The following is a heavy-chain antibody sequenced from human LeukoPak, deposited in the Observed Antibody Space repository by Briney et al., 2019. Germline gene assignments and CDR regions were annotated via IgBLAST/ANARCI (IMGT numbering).Heavy chain of an antibody. CDR3: AKDYYDILTGYYLHPYYFDY. V-gene: IGHV3-23*01. CDR1: GFTFSSYG. Sequence: GGSLRLSCAASGFTFSSYGMSWVRQAPGKGLEWVSAISGSGGSTYYADSVKGRFTISRDNSKNTLYLQMNSLRAEDTAVYYCAKDYYDILTGYYLHPYYFDYWGQGTLVTVSS. J-gene: IGHJ4*02. CDR2: ISGSGGST. D-gene: IGHD3-9*01.